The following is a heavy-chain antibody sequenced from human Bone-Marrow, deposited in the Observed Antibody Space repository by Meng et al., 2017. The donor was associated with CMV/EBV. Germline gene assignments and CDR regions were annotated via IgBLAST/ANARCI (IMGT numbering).Heavy chain of an antibody. CDR1: GQSFSDYY. J-gene: IGHJ3*02. Sequence: SETLSLTRAVYGQSFSDYYWTWIRQPPGRGLEWIGEVNHGVGSTYNPSLESRVTISVDPSKNQVSLNLSSLTAADTAVYYCARGLMMFAVPGSYAFDIWGRGTMATVSS. CDR2: VNHGVGS. V-gene: IGHV4-34*01. D-gene: IGHD2-21*01. CDR3: ARGLMMFAVPGSYAFDI.